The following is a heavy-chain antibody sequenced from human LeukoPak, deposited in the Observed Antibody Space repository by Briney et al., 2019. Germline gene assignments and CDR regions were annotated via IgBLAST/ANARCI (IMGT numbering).Heavy chain of an antibody. CDR2: MNTNTGNP. D-gene: IGHD3-22*01. Sequence: AASVKVSCKASGYTFTNYAMNWARQAPGQVLEWMGWMNTNTGNPTYAQGFTGRFVFSLDTSVSTAYLQISSLKTEDTAVYYCAVLSYDSSGYYYPFDYWGQGTLVTVSS. CDR3: AVLSYDSSGYYYPFDY. CDR1: GYTFTNYA. J-gene: IGHJ4*02. V-gene: IGHV7-4-1*02.